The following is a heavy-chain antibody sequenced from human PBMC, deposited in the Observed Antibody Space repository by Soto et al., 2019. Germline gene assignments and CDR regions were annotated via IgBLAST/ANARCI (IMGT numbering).Heavy chain of an antibody. Sequence: ASVKVSCKASGYTFTSYAMHWVRQAPGQRLEWMGWINAGNGNTKYSQKFQGRVTITRDTSASTAYMELSSPRSEDTAVYYCARDLTPDYDFWSGYLGYWGQGTLVTVSS. D-gene: IGHD3-3*01. CDR2: INAGNGNT. CDR1: GYTFTSYA. CDR3: ARDLTPDYDFWSGYLGY. J-gene: IGHJ4*02. V-gene: IGHV1-3*01.